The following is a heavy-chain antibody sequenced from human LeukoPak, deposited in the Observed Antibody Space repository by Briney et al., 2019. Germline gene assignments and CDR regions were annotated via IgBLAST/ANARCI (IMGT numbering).Heavy chain of an antibody. CDR1: GFTFSSYA. V-gene: IGHV3-30-3*01. J-gene: IGHJ4*02. Sequence: PGGSLRLSCAASGFTFSSYAMHWARQAPGKGLEWVAVTSYDGSSKYYADSVKGRFTISRDNSINALYLQMNSLRLDDTAVYYCVGEIGPRSFDYWGQGTLVTVSS. CDR2: TSYDGSSK. CDR3: VGEIGPRSFDY. D-gene: IGHD3-16*01.